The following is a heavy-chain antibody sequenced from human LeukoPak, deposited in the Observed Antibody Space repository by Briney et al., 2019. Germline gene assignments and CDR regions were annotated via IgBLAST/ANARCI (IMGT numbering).Heavy chain of an antibody. Sequence: PSETLSLTCAVYGGSFSGYYWSWIRQPAGKGLEWIGEINHSGSTNYNPSLKSRVTISVDTSKNQFSLKLSSVTAADTAVYYCARGADNWFDPWGQGTLVTVSS. CDR2: INHSGST. CDR3: ARGADNWFDP. CDR1: GGSFSGYY. J-gene: IGHJ5*02. V-gene: IGHV4-34*01.